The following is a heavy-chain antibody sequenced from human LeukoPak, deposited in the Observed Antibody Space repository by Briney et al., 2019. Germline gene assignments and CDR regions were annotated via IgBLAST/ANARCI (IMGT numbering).Heavy chain of an antibody. CDR3: ARILGEGRAMVRGVMDY. V-gene: IGHV3-74*01. CDR2: INSDGSST. Sequence: PGGSLRLSCAASGFTFSTYWMHWVRQAPGKGLVRVSRINSDGSSTSYADSVKGRFAISRDNAKNSLYLQMNSLRAEDTAVYYCARILGEGRAMVRGVMDYWGQGTLVTVSS. D-gene: IGHD3-10*01. J-gene: IGHJ4*02. CDR1: GFTFSTYW.